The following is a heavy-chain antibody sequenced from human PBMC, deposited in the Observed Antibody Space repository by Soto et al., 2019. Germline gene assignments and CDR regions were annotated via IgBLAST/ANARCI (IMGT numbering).Heavy chain of an antibody. CDR3: ARVLDGDYVDFDY. CDR2: IIPIFGTA. J-gene: IGHJ4*02. Sequence: SVKVSCKASGGTFSSYAISWVRQATGQGLEWMGGIIPIFGTANYAQKFQGRVTITADESTSTAYMELSSLRSEDTAVYYCARVLDGDYVDFDYWGQGTLVTVSS. CDR1: GGTFSSYA. D-gene: IGHD4-17*01. V-gene: IGHV1-69*13.